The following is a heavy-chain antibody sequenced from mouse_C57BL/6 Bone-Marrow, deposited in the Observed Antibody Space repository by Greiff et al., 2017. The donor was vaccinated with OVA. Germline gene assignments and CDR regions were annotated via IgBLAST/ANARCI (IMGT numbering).Heavy chain of an antibody. Sequence: VQLQQSGPVLVKPGASVKMSCKASGYTFTDYYMNWVKQSHGKSLEWIGVINPYNGGTSYNQKFKGKATLTVDKSSSTAYMELNSLTSDDSAVYYCATNIYDGYGDYAMDYWGQGTSVTVSS. J-gene: IGHJ4*01. V-gene: IGHV1-19*01. D-gene: IGHD2-2*01. CDR1: GYTFTDYY. CDR2: INPYNGGT. CDR3: ATNIYDGYGDYAMDY.